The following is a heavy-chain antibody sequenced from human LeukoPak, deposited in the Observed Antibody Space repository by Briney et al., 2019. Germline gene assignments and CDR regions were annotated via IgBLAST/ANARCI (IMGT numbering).Heavy chain of an antibody. Sequence: GGSLRLSCAASGFTFDDYAMHWVRHVPGKGLEWVSLISWDGRASYYADSVKGRFTISRDNNKNSVYVQMTSLTTEDTALYYCAKEGEVPGFFDSWGQGTLVTVSS. CDR2: ISWDGRAS. CDR1: GFTFDDYA. D-gene: IGHD3-16*01. J-gene: IGHJ4*02. V-gene: IGHV3-43D*03. CDR3: AKEGEVPGFFDS.